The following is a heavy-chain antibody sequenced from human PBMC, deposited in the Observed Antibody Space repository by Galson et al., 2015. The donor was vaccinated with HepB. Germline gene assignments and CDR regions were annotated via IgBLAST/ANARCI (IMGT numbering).Heavy chain of an antibody. J-gene: IGHJ4*02. CDR1: GFTFSSYS. CDR3: ARAHEYCSSTSCQLYYFDY. CDR2: ISSSSSYI. V-gene: IGHV3-21*01. D-gene: IGHD2-2*01. Sequence: CAASGFTFSSYSMNWVRQAPGKGLEWVSSISSSSSYIYYADSVKGRFTISRDNAKNSLYLQMNSLRAEDTAVYYCARAHEYCSSTSCQLYYFDYWGQGTLVTVSS.